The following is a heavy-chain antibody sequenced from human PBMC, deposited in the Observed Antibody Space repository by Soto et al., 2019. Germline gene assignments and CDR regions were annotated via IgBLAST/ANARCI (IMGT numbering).Heavy chain of an antibody. Sequence: PXATLSLTCAVSGGSISSSNGWSWFRQPPGKGLEWIGEIYHSGSTNYNPSLKSRVTISADKSITTAYLQWSSLKASDTAIYYCPRSGKNDYGLDYWGQGTLVTVSS. CDR3: PRSGKNDYGLDY. V-gene: IGHV4-4*02. CDR1: GGSISSSNG. D-gene: IGHD4-17*01. CDR2: IYHSGST. J-gene: IGHJ4*02.